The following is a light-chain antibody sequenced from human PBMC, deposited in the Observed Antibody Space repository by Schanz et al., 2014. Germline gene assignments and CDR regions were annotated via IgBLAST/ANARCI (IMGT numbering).Light chain of an antibody. J-gene: IGKJ2*01. V-gene: IGKV3-20*01. CDR2: GAS. Sequence: EFVLTQFPGTLSLSPGERATLSCRASQTVTTTSLAWYQQKPGQPPRLLIYGASSRPTGIPDRFSGSGSGTDFTLTITRLEPEDFAVYYCQQYSSSPDTFGQGTKLEI. CDR3: QQYSSSPDT. CDR1: QTVTTTS.